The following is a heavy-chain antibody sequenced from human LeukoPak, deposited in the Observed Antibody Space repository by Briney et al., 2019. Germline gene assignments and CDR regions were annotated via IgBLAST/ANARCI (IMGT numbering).Heavy chain of an antibody. V-gene: IGHV3-21*01. CDR3: ARDKGGPFDY. D-gene: IGHD2-15*01. CDR2: ISSSSSYI. CDR1: GFTFSSYS. Sequence: PGGFLRLSCAASGFTFSSYSMNWVRQALGKGLEWVSSISSSSSYIYYADSVKGRFTISRDNAKNSLYLQMNSLRAEDTAVYYCARDKGGPFDYWGQGTLVTVSS. J-gene: IGHJ4*02.